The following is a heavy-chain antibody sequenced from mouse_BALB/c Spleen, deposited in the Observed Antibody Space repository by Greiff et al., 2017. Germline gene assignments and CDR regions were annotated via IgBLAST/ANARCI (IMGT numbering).Heavy chain of an antibody. V-gene: IGHV5-9-4*01. CDR3: ARRDYDAMDY. CDR1: GFTFSSYA. Sequence: EVKVVESGGGLVKPGGSLKLSCAASGFTFSSYAMSWVRQSPEKRLEWVAEISSGGSYTYYPDTVTGRFTISRDNAKNTLYLEMSSLRSEDTAMYYCARRDYDAMDYWGQGTSVTVSS. CDR2: ISSGGSYT. J-gene: IGHJ4*01.